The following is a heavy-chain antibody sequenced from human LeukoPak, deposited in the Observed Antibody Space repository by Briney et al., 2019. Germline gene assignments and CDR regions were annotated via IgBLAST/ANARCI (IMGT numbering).Heavy chain of an antibody. Sequence: SETLSLTCAVYGGSFSGYYWSWIRQPPGKGLEWIGEINHSGSTNYNPSLKSRVTISVDTSKYQFSLKLSSVTAADTAVYYCARGPRRFVVTHLGFDYWGQGTLVTVSS. CDR3: ARGPRRFVVTHLGFDY. D-gene: IGHD2-21*01. J-gene: IGHJ4*02. CDR1: GGSFSGYY. V-gene: IGHV4-34*01. CDR2: INHSGST.